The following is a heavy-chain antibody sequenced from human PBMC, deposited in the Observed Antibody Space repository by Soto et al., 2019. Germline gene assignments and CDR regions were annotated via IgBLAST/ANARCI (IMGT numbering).Heavy chain of an antibody. CDR3: ARDTVVAATPFDY. V-gene: IGHV3-48*01. CDR2: ISSSSSTI. D-gene: IGHD2-15*01. J-gene: IGHJ4*02. Sequence: VQLVESGGGLVQPGGSLRLSCAASGFTFSSYSMNWVRQAPGKGLEWVSYISSSSSTIYYADSVKGRFTISRDNAKNSLYLQMNSLRAEDTAVYYCARDTVVAATPFDYWGQGTLVTVSS. CDR1: GFTFSSYS.